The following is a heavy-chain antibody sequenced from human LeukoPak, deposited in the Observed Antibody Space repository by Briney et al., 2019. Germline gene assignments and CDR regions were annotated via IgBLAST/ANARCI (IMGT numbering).Heavy chain of an antibody. CDR2: IYYTGST. CDR3: ARGTYGSGSYYLDY. V-gene: IGHV4-59*01. Sequence: SETLSLTCTVSGGSISSYYWSWIRQPPGKGLEWIGYIYYTGSTNYNPSLKSRVTISVDTSKTQFSLKLSSVTAADTAVYYCARGTYGSGSYYLDYWGQGTLVTVSS. CDR1: GGSISSYY. D-gene: IGHD3-10*01. J-gene: IGHJ4*02.